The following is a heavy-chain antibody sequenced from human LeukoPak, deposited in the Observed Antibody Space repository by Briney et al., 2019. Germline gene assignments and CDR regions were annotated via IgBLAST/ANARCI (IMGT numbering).Heavy chain of an antibody. V-gene: IGHV1-2*02. Sequence: ASLKDSCKASRYTPTGYYMHGVPPAPEQGLERMGCINPNSGGTNYAQKFQGRVTMTRDTSISTAYMELSRLRSDDTAVYYCARVGGRITGTTLVYWGEGTLVTVSS. D-gene: IGHD1-7*01. CDR3: ARVGGRITGTTLVY. J-gene: IGHJ4*02. CDR1: RYTPTGYY. CDR2: INPNSGGT.